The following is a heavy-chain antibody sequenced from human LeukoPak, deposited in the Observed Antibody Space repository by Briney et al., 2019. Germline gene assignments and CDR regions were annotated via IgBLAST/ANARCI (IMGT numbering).Heavy chain of an antibody. V-gene: IGHV3-23*01. CDR1: GFTFSNYA. J-gene: IGHJ4*02. CDR2: ISGGAGGA. CDR3: AKDGITIFGVVMVY. Sequence: GGSLRLSCAASGFTFSNYAMNWVRQAPGKGLEWVSSISGGAGGASYADSVKGRFTISRDNSKNTLYLQMNSLRAEDTAVYYCAKDGITIFGVVMVYWGQGTLVTVSS. D-gene: IGHD3-3*01.